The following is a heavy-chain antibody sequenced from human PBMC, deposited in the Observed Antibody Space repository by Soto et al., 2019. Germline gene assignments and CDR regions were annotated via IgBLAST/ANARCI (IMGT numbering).Heavy chain of an antibody. Sequence: QVLLVQSGSEVKKPGASMKVSCQTSGYTFSDFALTWVRQVPDKGLEWLGWISPYTGKTNYAQRVHDRVALTTDTSTRTVYLELRSLTSDDTAVYYCARLGWELLSGRRYFDYWGQGTLVTVSS. J-gene: IGHJ4*02. V-gene: IGHV1-18*04. CDR2: ISPYTGKT. D-gene: IGHD1-26*01. CDR3: ARLGWELLSGRRYFDY. CDR1: GYTFSDFA.